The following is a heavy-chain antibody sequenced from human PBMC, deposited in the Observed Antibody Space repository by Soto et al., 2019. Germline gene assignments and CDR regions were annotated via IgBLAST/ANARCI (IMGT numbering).Heavy chain of an antibody. CDR2: ISPYTGNT. J-gene: IGHJ6*02. V-gene: IGHV1-18*01. CDR3: GAVDNFVTPTPQDV. Sequence: QVQLVQSGDEVKKPGASVKVSCKASGYIFVNYGIAWVRQAPGQGLEWMGWISPYTGNTHSATKVQGRAPMAPDNSPGTGDMDPGSLTSDDAAGYYIGAVDNFVTPTPQDVWGQGTTVTVSS. CDR1: GYIFVNYG. D-gene: IGHD3-16*02.